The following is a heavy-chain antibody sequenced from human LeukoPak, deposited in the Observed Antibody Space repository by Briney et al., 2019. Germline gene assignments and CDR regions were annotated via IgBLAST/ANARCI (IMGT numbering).Heavy chain of an antibody. CDR3: ARIWWEPGSLAFDI. D-gene: IGHD1-26*01. CDR2: IFSNGEK. CDR1: GFSLSNARMG. Sequence: SGPVLVKPTETLTLTCTVSGFSLSNARMGVSWIRQPPGKALEWLAHIFSNGEKSYSTSLKSRLTISKDTSKSQVVLTMTNMDPVDTATYYCARIWWEPGSLAFDIWGQGTMVTVSS. J-gene: IGHJ3*02. V-gene: IGHV2-26*01.